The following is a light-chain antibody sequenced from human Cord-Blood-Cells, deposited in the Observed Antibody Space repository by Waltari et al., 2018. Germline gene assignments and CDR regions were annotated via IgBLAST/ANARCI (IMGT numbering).Light chain of an antibody. CDR1: SSDVGSYNL. J-gene: IGLJ1*01. CDR2: EVS. Sequence: QSALTQPAFVSGSPGQSISISCTGTSSDVGSYNLVSWYQQHPGKSPKLMIYEVSKRPSGVSNRFSGSKSGNTASLTISGLQAEDEADYYCCSYAGSSTYYVFVTGTKVTVL. CDR3: CSYAGSSTYYV. V-gene: IGLV2-23*02.